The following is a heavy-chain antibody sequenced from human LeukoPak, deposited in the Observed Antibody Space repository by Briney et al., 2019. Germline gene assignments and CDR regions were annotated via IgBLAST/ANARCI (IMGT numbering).Heavy chain of an antibody. J-gene: IGHJ4*02. CDR3: ARGAETSGYTK. D-gene: IGHD3-22*01. Sequence: GGSLRLSCAASGFTFSSYSMNWVRQAPGKGLEWVSSISSRSSYIYYADSVKGRFTISRDNAKNSPYLQMNSLRAEDTAVYYCARGAETSGYTKWGQGTLVTVSS. CDR1: GFTFSSYS. V-gene: IGHV3-21*01. CDR2: ISSRSSYI.